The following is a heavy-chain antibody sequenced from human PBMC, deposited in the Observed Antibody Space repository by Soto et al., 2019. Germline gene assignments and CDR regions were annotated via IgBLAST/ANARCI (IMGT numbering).Heavy chain of an antibody. V-gene: IGHV3-33*01. D-gene: IGHD6-19*01. CDR3: ARAPKAVDSLDY. CDR1: GFTFSNYG. Sequence: GGSLRLSCAASGFTFSNYGIHWVRQAPGKGLEWVAVIWYDGSNKYYADSVKGRFTISRDNSKNTLYLQMNSLRVEDTAMYYCARAPKAVDSLDYWGLGTLVTVSS. CDR2: IWYDGSNK. J-gene: IGHJ4*02.